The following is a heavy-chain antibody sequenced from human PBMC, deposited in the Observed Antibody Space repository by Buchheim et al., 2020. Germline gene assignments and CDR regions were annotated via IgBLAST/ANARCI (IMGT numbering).Heavy chain of an antibody. CDR3: ARDWAGDYYDSSGYSLRGLYYYGMDV. Sequence: QVQLQESGPGLVKPSGTLSLTCAVSGGSISSSNWWSWVRQPPGKGLEWIGEIYHSGSTNYNPSLKSRVTISVDKSKNQFSLKLSSVTAADTAVYYCARDWAGDYYDSSGYSLRGLYYYGMDVWGQGTT. D-gene: IGHD3-22*01. V-gene: IGHV4-4*02. CDR1: GGSISSSNW. CDR2: IYHSGST. J-gene: IGHJ6*02.